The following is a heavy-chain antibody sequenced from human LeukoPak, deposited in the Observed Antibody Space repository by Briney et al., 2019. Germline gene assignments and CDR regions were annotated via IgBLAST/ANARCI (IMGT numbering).Heavy chain of an antibody. CDR1: GFTFSIHA. J-gene: IGHJ4*02. Sequence: GGSLRLFCAASGFTFSIHATHWVRQAPGKGLEYVSAISSNGGSTYYANSVKGRFPISRDNAKNTLYLQMGSLRAEDMAVYYCARALVSGSYYPIDDWGQGTLVAVSS. D-gene: IGHD3-10*01. CDR3: ARALVSGSYYPIDD. CDR2: ISSNGGST. V-gene: IGHV3-64*01.